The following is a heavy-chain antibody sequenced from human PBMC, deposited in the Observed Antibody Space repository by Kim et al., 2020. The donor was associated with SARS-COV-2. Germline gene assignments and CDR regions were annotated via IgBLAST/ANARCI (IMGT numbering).Heavy chain of an antibody. D-gene: IGHD4-17*01. Sequence: ASVKVSCKASGYTFTSYAMNWVRQAPGQGLEWMGWINTNTGNPTYAQGFTGRFVFSLDTSVSTAYLQISSLKAEDTAVYYCARENVDYGDPPLPYYFDYWGQGTLVTVSS. J-gene: IGHJ4*02. CDR1: GYTFTSYA. CDR2: INTNTGNP. V-gene: IGHV7-4-1*02. CDR3: ARENVDYGDPPLPYYFDY.